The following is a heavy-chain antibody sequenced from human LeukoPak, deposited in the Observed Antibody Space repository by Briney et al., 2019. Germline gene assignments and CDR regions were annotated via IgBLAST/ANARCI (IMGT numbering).Heavy chain of an antibody. D-gene: IGHD6-6*01. CDR3: ARHSSSVPYYYHGLDV. J-gene: IGHJ6*02. CDR2: IYSDSNT. Sequence: GGSLRLSCAASGFSVSSSYMSWVRQAPGKGLEWVSVIYSDSNTYYADSVKGRFTISRDNSKNTLYLQMNSLRAEDTAVYRCARHSSSVPYYYHGLDVWGQGTTVTVSS. CDR1: GFSVSSSY. V-gene: IGHV3-53*01.